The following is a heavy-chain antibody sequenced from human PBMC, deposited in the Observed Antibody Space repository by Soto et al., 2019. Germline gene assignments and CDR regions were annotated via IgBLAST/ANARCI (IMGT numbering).Heavy chain of an antibody. V-gene: IGHV4-39*01. CDR2: IYFSGST. CDR3: ARHGSY. CDR1: GVSISNTSYY. J-gene: IGHJ4*02. Sequence: QLQLQESGPGLVKPSETLSLTCSVSGVSISNTSYYWGWIRQHPGKGLEWVGTIYFSGSTFYNPSLKSRVTISIDTSKNQFSLRLSSVTAADTAVYYCARHGSYWGQGTLVTVSS.